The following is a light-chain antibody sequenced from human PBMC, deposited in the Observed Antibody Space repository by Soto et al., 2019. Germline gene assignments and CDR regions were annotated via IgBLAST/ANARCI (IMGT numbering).Light chain of an antibody. CDR1: QSVSSF. CDR3: QQRSDWPPV. CDR2: DAS. V-gene: IGKV3-11*01. Sequence: EIVLTQSPATLYLSPGERATLSCRASQSVSSFLAWYQQKPGQAPRLLIYDASNRATGIPARLSGSGSGTDFTLTISSLEPEDFAVYYCQQRSDWPPVFGGGTKVEIK. J-gene: IGKJ4*01.